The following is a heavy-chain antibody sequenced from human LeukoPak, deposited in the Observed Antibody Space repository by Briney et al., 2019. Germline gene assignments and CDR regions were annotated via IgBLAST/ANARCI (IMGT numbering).Heavy chain of an antibody. CDR3: ARQKMGATVDAFDI. D-gene: IGHD1-26*01. Sequence: ASVKVSCKASGYTFTGYYMHWVRQAPGQGLEWMGWINPNSGGTNYAQKFQGRVTMTRDTSISTAYMELSRLRSDDTAVYYCARQKMGATVDAFDIWGQGTMVTVSS. CDR2: INPNSGGT. J-gene: IGHJ3*02. CDR1: GYTFTGYY. V-gene: IGHV1-2*02.